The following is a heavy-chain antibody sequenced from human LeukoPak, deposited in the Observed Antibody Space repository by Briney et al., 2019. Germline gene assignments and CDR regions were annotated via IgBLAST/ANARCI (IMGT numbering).Heavy chain of an antibody. CDR2: IIPLFCTP. V-gene: IGHV1-69*13. CDR1: GGTFSIYA. J-gene: IGHJ5*02. Sequence: ASVRVSCKASGGTFSIYAINWVRHAPGQGLELMGGIIPLFCTPNYAQKFQGRVTITADESTNTAYMELNSLRSEDAAVYYCARGTEEYSKSSGWFDPWGQGTLVIVSS. CDR3: ARGTEEYSKSSGWFDP. D-gene: IGHD6-6*01.